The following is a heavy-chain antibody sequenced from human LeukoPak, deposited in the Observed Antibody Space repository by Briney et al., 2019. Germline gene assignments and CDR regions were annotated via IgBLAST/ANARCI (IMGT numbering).Heavy chain of an antibody. Sequence: GGSLRLSCAASGFTFSSYAMHWVRQAPGKGLEWVAVISYDGSNKYYADSVKGRFTISRDNSKNTLYLQMNSLRAEDTAVYYCARGYSSSSDYWGQGTLVTVSS. V-gene: IGHV3-30-3*01. CDR2: ISYDGSNK. CDR3: ARGYSSSSDY. D-gene: IGHD6-6*01. J-gene: IGHJ4*02. CDR1: GFTFSSYA.